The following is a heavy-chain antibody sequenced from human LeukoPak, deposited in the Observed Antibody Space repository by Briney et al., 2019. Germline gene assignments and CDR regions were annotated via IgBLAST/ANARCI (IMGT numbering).Heavy chain of an antibody. CDR2: IYYSGST. CDR3: AREIVGATFDY. D-gene: IGHD1-26*01. Sequence: SETLSLTCTVSGGSISSYYWSWIRQPPGKGLEWIGYIYYSGSTNYNPSLKSRVTISVDTSKNQFSLKLSSVTAADTAVYYCAREIVGATFDYWGQGTLVTVSS. CDR1: GGSISSYY. J-gene: IGHJ4*02. V-gene: IGHV4-59*01.